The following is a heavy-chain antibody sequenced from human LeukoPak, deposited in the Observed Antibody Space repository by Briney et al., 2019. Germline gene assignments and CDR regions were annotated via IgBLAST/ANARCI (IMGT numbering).Heavy chain of an antibody. V-gene: IGHV4-34*01. CDR1: GESLSGYH. CDR3: ARGNLEWAAGTRWFDH. CDR2: INYSGST. Sequence: SETLSLTCAVYGESLSGYHWSWIRQPPGYGLEWIGEINYSGSTNYNPSLKSRVTISLDTSKNQFSLKLSSVTAADTAIYYCARGNLEWAAGTRWFDHWGQGTLVTVSS. D-gene: IGHD6-13*01. J-gene: IGHJ5*02.